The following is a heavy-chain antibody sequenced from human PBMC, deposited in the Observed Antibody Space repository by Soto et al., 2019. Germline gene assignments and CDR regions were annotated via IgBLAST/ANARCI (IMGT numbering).Heavy chain of an antibody. Sequence: SETLSLTCSVSGASMNNYYGSWVRQPPGRGLEWIGYMYSSGSSNYNSSLKSRVTISVDTSKNQFSLKLSPVTAADTAGYDCVRSGHTFGGVMWGLETLVTVSS. J-gene: IGHJ4*02. D-gene: IGHD3-16*01. V-gene: IGHV4-59*01. CDR3: VRSGHTFGGVM. CDR1: GASMNNYY. CDR2: MYSSGSS.